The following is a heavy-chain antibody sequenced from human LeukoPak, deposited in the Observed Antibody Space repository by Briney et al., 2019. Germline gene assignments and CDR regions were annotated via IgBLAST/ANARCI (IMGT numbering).Heavy chain of an antibody. D-gene: IGHD1-26*01. CDR3: ARDEWELLHFDY. CDR2: INPNSGGT. Sequence: GASVKVSCKGSGYTFTCNYMHWVRQAPGQGLEWMGWINPNSGGTNYAQKFQGRVTMTRDTSISTAYMELSRLRSEDTAVYYCARDEWELLHFDYWGQGTLVTVSS. CDR1: GYTFTCNY. J-gene: IGHJ4*02. V-gene: IGHV1-2*02.